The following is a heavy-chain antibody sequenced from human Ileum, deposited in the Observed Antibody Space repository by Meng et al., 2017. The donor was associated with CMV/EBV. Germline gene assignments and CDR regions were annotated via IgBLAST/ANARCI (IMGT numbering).Heavy chain of an antibody. CDR1: GDSLSTSS. Sequence: VLLQESGPGLARPSETLSLTCTVSGDSLSTSSWNWIRQSAGSRLEWIGRICGTGTTNYNPSFKSRVTLSLDKSKNQFSLKLSSVTAADTAVYYCARRIREVREISWENWLAPWGQGTLVTVSS. CDR2: ICGTGTT. V-gene: IGHV4-4*07. J-gene: IGHJ5*02. CDR3: ARRIREVREISWENWLAP. D-gene: IGHD3-10*01.